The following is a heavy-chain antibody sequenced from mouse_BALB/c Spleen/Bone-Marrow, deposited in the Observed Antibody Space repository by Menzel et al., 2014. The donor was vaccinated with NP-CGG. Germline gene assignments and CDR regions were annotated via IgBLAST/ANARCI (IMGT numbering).Heavy chain of an antibody. V-gene: IGHV1-15*01. CDR1: GYTFTDYE. CDR2: IDPETGGT. Sequence: VQLVESGAELVRPGASVKLSCKALGYTFTDYEMHWVKQTPVHGLEWIGAIDPETGGTAYNQKFKGKATLTEDTSSTTAYMQLSSLACEDSAPYYCARWGLRGDWGQGTTLTVSS. J-gene: IGHJ2*01. D-gene: IGHD3-1*01. CDR3: ARWGLRGD.